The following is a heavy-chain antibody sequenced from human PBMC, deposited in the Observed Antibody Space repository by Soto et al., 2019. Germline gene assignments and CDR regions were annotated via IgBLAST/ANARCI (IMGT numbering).Heavy chain of an antibody. CDR2: ISGSGGST. CDR3: AKVRLCDYGFCAFDI. J-gene: IGHJ3*02. Sequence: GGSLRLSCAASGFTFSSYAMSWVRQAPGKGLEWVSAISGSGGSTYYADSVKGQFTISRDNSKNTLYLQMNSLRAEDTAVYYCAKVRLCDYGFCAFDIWGQGTMVTVSS. D-gene: IGHD4-17*01. CDR1: GFTFSSYA. V-gene: IGHV3-23*01.